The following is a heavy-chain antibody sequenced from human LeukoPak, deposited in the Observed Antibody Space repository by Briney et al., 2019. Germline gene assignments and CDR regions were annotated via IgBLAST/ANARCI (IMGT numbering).Heavy chain of an antibody. CDR1: GGSFSGYY. Sequence: SETLSLTCAVYGGSFSGYYWSWIRQPPGKGLEWIGEINHSGSTNYNPSLKSRVTISVDTSKNQFSLKLSSVTAADTAVYYCARGTVDTAMVEMYYYDSSGYYYYDWGQGTLVTVSS. D-gene: IGHD3-22*01. V-gene: IGHV4-34*01. CDR2: INHSGST. J-gene: IGHJ4*02. CDR3: ARGTVDTAMVEMYYYDSSGYYYYD.